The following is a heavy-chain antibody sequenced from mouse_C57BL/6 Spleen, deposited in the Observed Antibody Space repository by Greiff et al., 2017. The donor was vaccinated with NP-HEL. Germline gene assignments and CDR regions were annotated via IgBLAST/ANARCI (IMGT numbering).Heavy chain of an antibody. CDR3: ARGGYGSSYVGAMDY. V-gene: IGHV1-4*01. J-gene: IGHJ4*01. CDR1: GYTFTSYT. Sequence: QVQLQQSGAELARPGASVKMSCKASGYTFTSYTMHWVKQRPGQGLEWIGYINPSSGYTKYNQKFKDKATLTADKSSSTAYMQLSSLTSEDSAVYYCARGGYGSSYVGAMDYWGQGTSVTVSS. CDR2: INPSSGYT. D-gene: IGHD1-1*01.